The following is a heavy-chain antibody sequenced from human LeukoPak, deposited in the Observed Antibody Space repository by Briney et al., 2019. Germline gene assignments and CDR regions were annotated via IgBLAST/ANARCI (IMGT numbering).Heavy chain of an antibody. J-gene: IGHJ4*02. CDR1: GYTFTSYY. CDR3: ARAGIAVAGPSFDY. D-gene: IGHD6-19*01. V-gene: IGHV1-46*01. Sequence: ASVKVSCRASGYTFTSYYMHWVRQAPGQGLEGVGIINPSGGSTSYAQKFQGRVTMTRDTSTSTVYMELSSLRSEDTAVYYCARAGIAVAGPSFDYWGQGTLVTVSS. CDR2: INPSGGST.